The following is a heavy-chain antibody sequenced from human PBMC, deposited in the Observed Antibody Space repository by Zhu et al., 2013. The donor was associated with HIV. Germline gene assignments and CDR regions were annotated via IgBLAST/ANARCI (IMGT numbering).Heavy chain of an antibody. V-gene: IGHV1-69*01. CDR1: GGTFSSYA. CDR3: ARSRLHYGSGSYYHDP. CDR2: IIPIFGTA. D-gene: IGHD3-10*01. J-gene: IGHJ5*02. Sequence: QVQLVQSGAEVKKPGSSVKVSCKASGGTFSSYAISWVRQAPGQGLEWMGGIIPIFGTANYAQKFQGRVTITADESTSTAYMELSSLRSEDTAVYYCARSRLHYGSGSYYHDPWGQGNPGHRLL.